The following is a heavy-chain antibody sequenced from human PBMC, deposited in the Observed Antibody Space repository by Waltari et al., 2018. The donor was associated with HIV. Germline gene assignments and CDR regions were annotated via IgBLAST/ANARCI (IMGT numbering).Heavy chain of an antibody. J-gene: IGHJ4*02. CDR2: MKQKESEK. CDR1: GSPFNKYW. V-gene: IGHV3-7*01. CDR3: AREALYDSSGYYFDY. D-gene: IGHD3-22*01. Sequence: EVQLVESGGGLVQPAGSLRRSCADSGSPFNKYWMTWVRQAPGKGRGWVANMKQKESEKYYVDSLKGRFTISRDNANNSLFLQMNSLRVEDTAVYYCAREALYDSSGYYFDYWGQGTLVTVSS.